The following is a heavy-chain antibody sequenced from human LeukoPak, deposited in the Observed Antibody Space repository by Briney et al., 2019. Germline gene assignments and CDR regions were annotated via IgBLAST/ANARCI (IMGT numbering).Heavy chain of an antibody. D-gene: IGHD2-15*01. J-gene: IGHJ4*02. Sequence: GESLKISCQGSGYDFPGWWIGWVRQMPGKGLEWIAIIYPGDSQTAYRPSFQGQVTISADKSISTTFLQWSSLKASDTAMYYCARSQSGGSLDYWGQGTLVTVSS. CDR2: IYPGDSQT. V-gene: IGHV5-51*01. CDR3: ARSQSGGSLDY. CDR1: GYDFPGWW.